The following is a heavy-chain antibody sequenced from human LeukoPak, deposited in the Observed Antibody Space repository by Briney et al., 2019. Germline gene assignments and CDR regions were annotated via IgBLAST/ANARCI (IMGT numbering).Heavy chain of an antibody. CDR3: TSCPGSGWLGYYMDV. CDR2: IRSKANSYAT. J-gene: IGHJ6*03. CDR1: GFTFSGSA. V-gene: IGHV3-73*01. Sequence: GGSLRLSCAASGFTFSGSAMHWVRQASGKGLEWVGRIRSKANSYATAYAASVKGRFTISRDDSKNTAYLQMNSLKTEDTAVYYCTSCPGSGWLGYYMDVWGKGTTVTVSS. D-gene: IGHD6-19*01.